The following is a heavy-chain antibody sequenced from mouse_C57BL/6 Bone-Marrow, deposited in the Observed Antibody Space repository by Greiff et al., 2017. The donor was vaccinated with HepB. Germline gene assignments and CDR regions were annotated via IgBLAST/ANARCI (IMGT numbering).Heavy chain of an antibody. CDR2: INPGSGGT. CDR1: GYAFTNYL. CDR3: ARVDYGSSHWYFDV. V-gene: IGHV1-54*01. Sequence: QVHVKQSGAELVRPGTSVKVSCKASGYAFTNYLIEWVKQRPGQGLEWIGVINPGSGGTNYNEKFKGKATLTADKSSSTAYMQLSSLTSEDSAVYFCARVDYGSSHWYFDVWGTGTTVTVSS. J-gene: IGHJ1*03. D-gene: IGHD1-1*01.